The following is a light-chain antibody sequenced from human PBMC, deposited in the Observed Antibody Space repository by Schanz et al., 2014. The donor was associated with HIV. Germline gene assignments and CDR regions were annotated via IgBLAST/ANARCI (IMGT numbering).Light chain of an antibody. CDR3: SSYRSLNNLI. V-gene: IGLV2-14*02. CDR1: NSDIGSYNL. J-gene: IGLJ2*01. Sequence: QSALTQPASVSGSPGQSVTISCSGTNSDIGSYNLVSWYQYHPGKAPKLMIYEADKRPSGVPDRFSGSKSGNTASLTVSGLQAEYEADYHCSSYRSLNNLIFGGGTKLTVL. CDR2: EAD.